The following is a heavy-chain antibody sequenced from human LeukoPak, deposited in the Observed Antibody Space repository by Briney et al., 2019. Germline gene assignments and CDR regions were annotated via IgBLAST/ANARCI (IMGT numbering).Heavy chain of an antibody. D-gene: IGHD1-14*01. V-gene: IGHV3-7*01. CDR3: TRDRSRAEDD. J-gene: IGHJ4*02. CDR2: INQGGSDK. CDR1: GFTFSGHW. Sequence: GGSLRLSCAASGFTFSGHWMSWVRQAPGKGLEWVANINQGGSDKYYVDSVKGRFTISRDNANNLLYLQMDSLRGGDTAVYYCTRDRSRAEDDWGQGTLVTVSS.